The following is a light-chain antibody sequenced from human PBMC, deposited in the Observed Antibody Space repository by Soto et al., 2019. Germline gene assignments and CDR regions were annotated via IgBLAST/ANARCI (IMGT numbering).Light chain of an antibody. CDR1: SSNIGSNT. J-gene: IGLJ2*01. Sequence: QSVLTQPPSASGTPGQRVTISCSGSSSNIGSNTVNWYQQLPVTAPTLLIYSNKQRPSGVPARFTGSKSGTSASLAISGLKSEDESDYYCATWDDSLNGVVFGGGTKLTVL. CDR3: ATWDDSLNGVV. V-gene: IGLV1-44*01. CDR2: SNK.